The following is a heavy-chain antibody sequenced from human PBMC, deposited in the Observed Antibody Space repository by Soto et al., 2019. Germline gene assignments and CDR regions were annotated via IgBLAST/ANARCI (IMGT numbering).Heavy chain of an antibody. Sequence: QVQLQESGPGLVKPSQTLSLTCTVSGGSISSGGCSWSWIRQHPGKGLEWIGYIHYSGSTYYNPSLKSRLTISVDTSKNQFSLKLSSVTAADTAVYYCARGPWGPPSGSYGSWGQGTLVTVSS. CDR3: ARGPWGPPSGSYGS. J-gene: IGHJ5*02. V-gene: IGHV4-31*03. CDR1: GGSISSGGCS. D-gene: IGHD1-26*01. CDR2: IHYSGST.